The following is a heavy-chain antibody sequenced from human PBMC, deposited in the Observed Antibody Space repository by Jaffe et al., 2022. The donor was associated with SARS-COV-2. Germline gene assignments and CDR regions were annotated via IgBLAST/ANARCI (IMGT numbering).Heavy chain of an antibody. V-gene: IGHV1-46*01. J-gene: IGHJ6*02. CDR2: INPSGGST. Sequence: QVQLVQSGAEVKKPGASVKVSCKASGYTFTSYYMHWVRQAPGQGLEWMGIINPSGGSTSYAQKFQGRVTMTRDTSTSTVYMELSSLRSEDTAVYYCAVDYYDSSGSYYYGMDVWGQGTTVTVSS. CDR1: GYTFTSYY. CDR3: AVDYYDSSGSYYYGMDV. D-gene: IGHD3-22*01.